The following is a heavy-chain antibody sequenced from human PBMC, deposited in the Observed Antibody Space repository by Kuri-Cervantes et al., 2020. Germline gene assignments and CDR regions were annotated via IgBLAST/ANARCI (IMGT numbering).Heavy chain of an antibody. V-gene: IGHV3-13*01. CDR1: GFTFSSYD. CDR2: IGTAGDT. D-gene: IGHD2-15*01. Sequence: GESLKISCAASGFTFSSYDMHWVRQATGKGLEWVSAIGTAGDTYYPGSVKGRFTISRDNSKNTLYLQMNSLRAEDTAVYYCAKMGVVASYYFDYWGQGTLVTVSS. J-gene: IGHJ4*02. CDR3: AKMGVVASYYFDY.